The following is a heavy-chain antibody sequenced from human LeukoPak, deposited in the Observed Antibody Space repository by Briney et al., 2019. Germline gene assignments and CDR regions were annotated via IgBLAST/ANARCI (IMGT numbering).Heavy chain of an antibody. Sequence: SETLSLTCTVSGGSISSSSYYWGWIRQPPGRGLEWIGSIYYSGSTYYNPSLKSRVTISVDTSKNQFSLKLSSVTAADTAVYYCARGDHYYGSGGYYRLYYYYGMDVWGQGTTVTVSS. J-gene: IGHJ6*02. CDR1: GGSISSSSYY. D-gene: IGHD3-10*01. CDR3: ARGDHYYGSGGYYRLYYYYGMDV. CDR2: IYYSGST. V-gene: IGHV4-39*01.